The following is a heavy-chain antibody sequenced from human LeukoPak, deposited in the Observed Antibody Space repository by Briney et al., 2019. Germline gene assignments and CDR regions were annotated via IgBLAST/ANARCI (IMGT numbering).Heavy chain of an antibody. D-gene: IGHD6-19*01. J-gene: IGHJ4*02. Sequence: SQTLSLTCTVSGGSISSGSYYWSWIRQPAGKGLEWIGRISTSGSTNYNPSLKSRVTISLDTSKNQFSLKLTSVTAADTAVYYCARRSSGWYRYDYWGQGTLVTVSS. V-gene: IGHV4-61*02. CDR1: GGSISSGSYY. CDR3: ARRSSGWYRYDY. CDR2: ISTSGST.